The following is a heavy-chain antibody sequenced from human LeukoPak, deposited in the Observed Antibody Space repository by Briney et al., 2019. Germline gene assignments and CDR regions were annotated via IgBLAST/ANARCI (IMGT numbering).Heavy chain of an antibody. CDR2: IYTSGST. V-gene: IGHV4-4*09. CDR3: ARGLPEYGMDV. CDR1: GGSISSYY. Sequence: SETLSLTCTVSGGSISSYYWSWIRQPPGKGLEWIGYIYTSGSTNYNPSLKSRVTISVDTSKNQFSLKLSSVTAADTAVYYCARGLPEYGMDVWGQGTTVTVSS. J-gene: IGHJ6*02.